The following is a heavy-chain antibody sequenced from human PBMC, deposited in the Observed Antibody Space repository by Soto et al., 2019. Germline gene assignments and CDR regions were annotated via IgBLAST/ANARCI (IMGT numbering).Heavy chain of an antibody. CDR2: IIPILGIA. V-gene: IGHV1-69*02. CDR1: GGTFSSYT. CDR3: AGSRCGYRQGVSDCGEYSGYTADYMDV. Sequence: SVKVSCKASGGTFSSYTISWVRQAPGQGLEWMGRIIPILGIANYAQKFQGRVTITADKSTSTAYMEPSSLRSEDTAVYYCAGSRCGYRQGVSDCGEYSGYTADYMDVWGKGTTVTVSS. J-gene: IGHJ6*03. D-gene: IGHD5-12*01.